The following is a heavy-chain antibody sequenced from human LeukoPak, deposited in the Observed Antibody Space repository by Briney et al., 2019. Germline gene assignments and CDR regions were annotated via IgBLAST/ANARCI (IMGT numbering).Heavy chain of an antibody. CDR1: GFTFSSRA. CDR3: AKVRLQYFFDY. CDR2: ISGSGGNT. D-gene: IGHD4-11*01. J-gene: IGHJ4*02. Sequence: GGSLRLSCAASGFTFSSRAMSWVRQAPGKGLEWVSAISGSGGNTYYADSVRGRFTISRDNSKNTLYLQMNSLRAEDTAVYYCAKVRLQYFFDYWGQGTLVTVSS. V-gene: IGHV3-23*01.